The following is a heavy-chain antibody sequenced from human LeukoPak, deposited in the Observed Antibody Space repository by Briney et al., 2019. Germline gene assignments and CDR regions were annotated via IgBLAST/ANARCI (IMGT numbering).Heavy chain of an antibody. CDR1: GYTFTGYY. V-gene: IGHV1-2*02. J-gene: IGHJ4*02. CDR2: INPNSGGT. CDR3: AREEGYYYDSSGYYYFDY. Sequence: ASVKVSCKASGYTFTGYYMHWVRQAPGQGLEWMGWINPNSGGTNYAQKFQGRVTMTRDTSISTAYMELSRLRSDDTAVYYCAREEGYYYDSSGYYYFDYWGQGTLVTVSS. D-gene: IGHD3-22*01.